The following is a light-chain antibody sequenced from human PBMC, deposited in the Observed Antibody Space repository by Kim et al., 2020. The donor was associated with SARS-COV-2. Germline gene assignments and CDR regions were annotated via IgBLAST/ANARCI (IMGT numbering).Light chain of an antibody. J-gene: IGKJ4*01. CDR2: FAS. CDR1: QTVYSY. CDR3: QQNSRTPLT. Sequence: ASLGARVTSTCRTSQTVYSYLNWYQQKPGKAPKLLIYFASSLQSGVPSRFSGSGAGTDFTLTISSLQPEDVATYYCQQNSRTPLTFGGGTKVDIK. V-gene: IGKV1-39*01.